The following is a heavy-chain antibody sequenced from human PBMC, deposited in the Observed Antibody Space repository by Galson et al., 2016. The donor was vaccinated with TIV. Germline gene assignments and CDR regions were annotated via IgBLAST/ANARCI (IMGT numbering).Heavy chain of an antibody. D-gene: IGHD4-11*01. V-gene: IGHV1-69*06. CDR3: ARVVLAYSNYDGYYHGMDV. CDR2: IIPMIGTP. J-gene: IGHJ6*02. CDR1: GYTFTSYY. Sequence: SVKVSCKASGYTFTSYYMHWVRQAPGQGLEWMGGIIPMIGTPKYAQKFQGRVTITADKSTSTAYMELSSLRSEDTARYYCARVVLAYSNYDGYYHGMDVWGQGTTVTVSS.